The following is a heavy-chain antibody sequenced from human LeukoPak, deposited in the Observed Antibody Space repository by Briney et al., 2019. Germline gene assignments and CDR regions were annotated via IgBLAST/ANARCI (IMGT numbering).Heavy chain of an antibody. D-gene: IGHD6-13*01. CDR3: AREHSSSWTYYYYYYMDV. V-gene: IGHV1-18*01. CDR2: IRAYNGNT. Sequence: ASVSVSCKASGYTFTIYGIRWGRQAPGQGLERMGWIRAYNGNTNYAQKLQGRVTMTTDTSTSTAYMELRSLRSDDTAVYYCAREHSSSWTYYYYYYMDVWGKGTTVTVSS. CDR1: GYTFTIYG. J-gene: IGHJ6*03.